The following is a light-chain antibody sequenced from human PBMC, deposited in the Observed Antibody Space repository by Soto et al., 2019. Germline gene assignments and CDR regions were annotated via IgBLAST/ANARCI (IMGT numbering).Light chain of an antibody. Sequence: EIVLTQSPCTLSLSPGVTGTLSCTPSQSVSSSYLAWYQQKPGQAPRLLIYGASSRATGIPARFSGSGSGTDVSLTIIRLEPEDFTVYYCQQYGISPFTFGPGTKVEIK. V-gene: IGKV3-20*01. CDR3: QQYGISPFT. CDR1: QSVSSSY. J-gene: IGKJ3*01. CDR2: GAS.